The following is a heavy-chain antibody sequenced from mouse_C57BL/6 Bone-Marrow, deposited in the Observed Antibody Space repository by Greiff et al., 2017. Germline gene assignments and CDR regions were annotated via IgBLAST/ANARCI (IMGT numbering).Heavy chain of an antibody. CDR3: VRDYITTVVAFYWYFDV. V-gene: IGHV3-6*01. CDR2: ISYDGSN. D-gene: IGHD1-1*01. Sequence: EVQLQQSGPGLVKPSQSLSLTCSVTGYSITSGYYWNWIRQFPGNKLEWMGYISYDGSNNYNPSLKNPISFTRDTSHNQFFRKLNSGITEDTATDSGVRDYITTVVAFYWYFDVWGTGTTVTVSS. CDR1: GYSITSGYY. J-gene: IGHJ1*03.